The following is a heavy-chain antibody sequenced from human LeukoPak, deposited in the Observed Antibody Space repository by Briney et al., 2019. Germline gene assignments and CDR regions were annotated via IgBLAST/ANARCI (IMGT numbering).Heavy chain of an antibody. CDR2: IWYDGSNK. V-gene: IGHV3-33*01. CDR1: GFTFSSYG. D-gene: IGHD1-26*01. CDR3: ARARNGSYDY. Sequence: GGSLRLSCAASGFTFSSYGMHWVRQAPGKGLEWVAVIWYDGSNKYYADSVKGRFNISRDNAKNTAYLQMNSLRADDTAVYYCARARNGSYDYWGQGTLVTVSS. J-gene: IGHJ4*02.